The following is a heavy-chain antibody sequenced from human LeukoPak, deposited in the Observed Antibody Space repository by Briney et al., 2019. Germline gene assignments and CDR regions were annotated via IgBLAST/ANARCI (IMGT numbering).Heavy chain of an antibody. D-gene: IGHD3-22*01. Sequence: GGSLRLSCAASGFTFNSYWMNWVRQAPGKGLEWVAVISYDGSNKYYADSVKGRFTISRDNSKNTLYLQMNSLRAEDTAVYYCASGVYDSSGYYHFDAFDIWGQGTMVTVSS. CDR1: GFTFNSYW. J-gene: IGHJ3*02. CDR2: ISYDGSNK. V-gene: IGHV3-30-3*01. CDR3: ASGVYDSSGYYHFDAFDI.